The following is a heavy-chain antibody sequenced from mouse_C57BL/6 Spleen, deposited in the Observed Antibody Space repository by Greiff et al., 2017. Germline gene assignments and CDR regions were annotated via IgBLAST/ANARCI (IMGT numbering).Heavy chain of an antibody. CDR3: ARPSVVATRAMDY. D-gene: IGHD1-1*01. V-gene: IGHV1-69*01. CDR1: GYTFTSYW. Sequence: QVQLQQPGAELVMPGASVKLSCKASGYTFTSYWMHWVKQRPGQGLEWIGEIDPSDSDTNYNQKFKGKSTLTVDKSSSTAYMQLSSLTSEDSAVXFCARPSVVATRAMDYWGQGTSVTVSS. CDR2: IDPSDSDT. J-gene: IGHJ4*01.